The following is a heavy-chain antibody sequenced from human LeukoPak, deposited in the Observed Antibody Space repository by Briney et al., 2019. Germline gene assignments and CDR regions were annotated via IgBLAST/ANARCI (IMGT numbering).Heavy chain of an antibody. Sequence: GGSLRLSCAASGFTFSSYAMSWVRQAPGKGLEWVSVISGSGGSTYYADSVKGRFTISRDNSKNTLYLQMNSLRAEDTAVYYCARDILTGSQSRFQHWGQGTLVTVSS. CDR1: GFTFSSYA. D-gene: IGHD3-9*01. V-gene: IGHV3-23*01. CDR3: ARDILTGSQSRFQH. CDR2: ISGSGGST. J-gene: IGHJ1*01.